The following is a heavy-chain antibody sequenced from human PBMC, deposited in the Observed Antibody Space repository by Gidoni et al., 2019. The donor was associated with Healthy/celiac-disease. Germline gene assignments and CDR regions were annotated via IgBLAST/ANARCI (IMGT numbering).Heavy chain of an antibody. CDR3: ARGRRSKDTAMRDYYGMDV. J-gene: IGHJ6*02. CDR2: INHSGST. D-gene: IGHD5-18*01. Sequence: QVQLQQWGAGLLKPSETLSLTFAVHGGSFSGYHWSWIRQPPGKGLEWIGEINHSGSTNYNPSLKSRVTISVDTSKNQFSLKLSSVTAADTAVYYCARGRRSKDTAMRDYYGMDVWGQGTTVTVSS. V-gene: IGHV4-34*01. CDR1: GGSFSGYH.